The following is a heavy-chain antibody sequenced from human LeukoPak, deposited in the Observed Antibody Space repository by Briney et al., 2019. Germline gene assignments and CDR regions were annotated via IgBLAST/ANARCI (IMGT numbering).Heavy chain of an antibody. V-gene: IGHV6-1*01. D-gene: IGHD5-24*01. Sequence: SQTLSLTCAISGDSVPSTITAWNWIRHSPSRGLEWLGRTYFTSQYYNDYALSVKSRININPDTSKNQFSLQLNSVTPEDTAVYYCTRGLLRDGFDSWGQGTLVTVSS. CDR2: TYFTSQYYN. CDR3: TRGLLRDGFDS. J-gene: IGHJ4*02. CDR1: GDSVPSTITA.